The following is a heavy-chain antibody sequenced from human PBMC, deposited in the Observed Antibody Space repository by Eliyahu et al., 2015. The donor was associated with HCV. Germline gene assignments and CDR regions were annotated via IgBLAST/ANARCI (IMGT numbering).Heavy chain of an antibody. J-gene: IGHJ4*02. D-gene: IGHD2-21*02. CDR1: GFTFSSXS. CDR3: ARESGSNCGGDCYIAY. CDR2: ISSSSSRSYI. V-gene: IGHV3-21*01. Sequence: EVHLVESGGGLVKPGGSLRLSCAAXGFTFSSXSMIWVRQAPGKGLEWVSSISSSSSRSYIYYADSVKGRFTISRDNAKSSLYLQMNSLRAEDTAVYYCARESGSNCGGDCYIAYWGQGTLVTVSS.